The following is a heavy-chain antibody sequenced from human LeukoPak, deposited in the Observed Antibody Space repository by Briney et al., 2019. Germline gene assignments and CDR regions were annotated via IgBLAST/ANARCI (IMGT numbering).Heavy chain of an antibody. D-gene: IGHD6-13*01. J-gene: IGHJ4*02. CDR3: ASYSRRGLLYSSSWYFDY. CDR2: IYYSGST. CDR1: GGSISSYY. V-gene: IGHV4-59*01. Sequence: PSETLSLTCTVSGGSISSYYWSWIRQPPGKGLGWIGYIYYSGSTNYNPSLKSRVTISVDTSKNQFSLKLSSVTAADTAVYYCASYSRRGLLYSSSWYFDYWGQGTLVTVSS.